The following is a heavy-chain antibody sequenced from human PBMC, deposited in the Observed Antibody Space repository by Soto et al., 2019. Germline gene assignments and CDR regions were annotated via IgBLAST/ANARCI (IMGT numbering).Heavy chain of an antibody. J-gene: IGHJ6*02. CDR1: GFTFSSYG. CDR3: ANSYYYDSSGYYRNYYYGMDV. Sequence: PGGSLRLSCAASGFTFSSYGMHWVRQAPGKGLEWVAVISYDGSNKYYADSVKGRFTISRDNSKNTLYLQMNSLRAEDTAVYYCANSYYYDSSGYYRNYYYGMDVWGQGTKVTVSS. D-gene: IGHD3-22*01. CDR2: ISYDGSNK. V-gene: IGHV3-30*18.